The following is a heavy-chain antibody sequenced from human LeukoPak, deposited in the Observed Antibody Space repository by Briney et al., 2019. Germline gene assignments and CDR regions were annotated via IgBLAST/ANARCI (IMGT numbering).Heavy chain of an antibody. CDR1: GGSISSYY. V-gene: IGHV4-59*01. J-gene: IGHJ6*02. Sequence: SETLSLTCTVSGGSISSYYWSWIRQPPGKGLEWIGCIYYSGSTNYNASLKSRVTISVDTSKNQFSLKLSSVTAADTAVYYCARDRYSSGRYGIYYYYGMDVWGQGTTVTVSS. CDR3: ARDRYSSGRYGIYYYYGMDV. D-gene: IGHD6-19*01. CDR2: IYYSGST.